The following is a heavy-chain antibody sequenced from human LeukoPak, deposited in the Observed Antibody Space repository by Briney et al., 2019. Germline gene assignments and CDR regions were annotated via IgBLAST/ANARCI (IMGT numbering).Heavy chain of an antibody. V-gene: IGHV1-2*02. CDR2: INPNSGGT. CDR1: GYTFTSYY. D-gene: IGHD2-2*01. Sequence: ASVKVSCKASGYTFTSYYMHWVRQAPGQGLEWMGWINPNSGGTNYAQKFQGRVTMTRDTSISTAYMELSRLRSDDTAVYYCARDETCSSTSCYENYFDYWGQGTLVTVSS. CDR3: ARDETCSSTSCYENYFDY. J-gene: IGHJ4*02.